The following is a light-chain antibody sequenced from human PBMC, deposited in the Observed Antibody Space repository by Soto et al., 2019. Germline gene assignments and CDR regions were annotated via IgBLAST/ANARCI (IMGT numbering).Light chain of an antibody. V-gene: IGLV2-11*01. CDR1: SSDVGGYNY. CDR3: CSYAGSYTVV. Sequence: QSALTQPRSVSGSPGQSVAISCTGTSSDVGGYNYVSWYQQHPGKAPKLMISDVNKRPSGVPDRFFGSKSGNTASLTISGLQAEDEADYYCCSYAGSYTVVFGGGTKVTVL. CDR2: DVN. J-gene: IGLJ2*01.